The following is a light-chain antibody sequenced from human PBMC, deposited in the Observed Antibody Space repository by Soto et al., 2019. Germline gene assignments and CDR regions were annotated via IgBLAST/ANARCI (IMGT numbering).Light chain of an antibody. J-gene: IGLJ2*01. CDR1: SSDVGAYNY. CDR3: SSSTDTDTLVI. V-gene: IGLV2-14*01. Sequence: QSALTQPASVSGSPGQSITISCTGTSSDVGAYNYVSWYQHHPGKVPKLLIYEVTNRPSGVSSRFSGSKSGNTASLTISGLQTEDEATYYCSSSTDTDTLVIFGGGTKLTVL. CDR2: EVT.